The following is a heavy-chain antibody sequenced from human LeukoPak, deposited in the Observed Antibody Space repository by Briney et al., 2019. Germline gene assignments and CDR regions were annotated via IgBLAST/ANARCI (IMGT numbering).Heavy chain of an antibody. D-gene: IGHD1-1*01. J-gene: IGHJ3*02. Sequence: GSSVKVSCKASGYTFTGYYMHWVRQAPGQGLEWMGWINPNSGGTNYAQKFQGRVTMTRDTSISTAYMELSRLRSEDTAVYYCATRTTGTTDTLDIWGQGTMVTVSS. V-gene: IGHV1-2*02. CDR2: INPNSGGT. CDR1: GYTFTGYY. CDR3: ATRTTGTTDTLDI.